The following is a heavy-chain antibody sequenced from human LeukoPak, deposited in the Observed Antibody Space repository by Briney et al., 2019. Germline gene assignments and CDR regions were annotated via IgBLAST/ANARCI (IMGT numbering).Heavy chain of an antibody. J-gene: IGHJ6*02. CDR1: GGTFSSYA. D-gene: IGHD3-9*01. Sequence: SVKVSCKASGGTFSSYAISWVRQAPGQGLEWMGRIIPILGIANYAQKFQGIVTITADKSTSTAYMELSSLRSEDTAVYYCARTFSTGPGERSYYYGMDVWGQGTTVTVSS. V-gene: IGHV1-69*04. CDR2: IIPILGIA. CDR3: ARTFSTGPGERSYYYGMDV.